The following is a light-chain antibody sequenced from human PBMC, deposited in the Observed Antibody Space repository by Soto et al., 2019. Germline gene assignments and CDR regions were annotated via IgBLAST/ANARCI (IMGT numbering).Light chain of an antibody. CDR1: SRDVGGSNS. Sequence: QSALTQAASVSGSPGQSITISCTGTSRDVGGSNSVSWYQQHPGKAPKLLIYDVSNRPSGVSNRFSGSKSGNTASLTISGLQAGDEADYYCSSYTSSSTVVFGGGTKLTVL. V-gene: IGLV2-14*01. J-gene: IGLJ2*01. CDR3: SSYTSSSTVV. CDR2: DVS.